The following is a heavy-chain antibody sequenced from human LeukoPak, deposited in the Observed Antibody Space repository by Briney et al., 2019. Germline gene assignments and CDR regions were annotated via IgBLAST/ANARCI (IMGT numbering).Heavy chain of an antibody. CDR3: ARGATFTIVGASDYFDY. CDR1: GYSISSGYY. J-gene: IGHJ4*02. D-gene: IGHD1-26*01. CDR2: IYHSGST. V-gene: IGHV4-38-2*02. Sequence: PSETLSLTCTVSGYSISSGYYWGWIRQPPGKGLEWIGSIYHSGSTYYNPSLKSRVTISVDTSKNQFSLKLSSVTAADTAVYYCARGATFTIVGASDYFDYWGQGTLVTVSS.